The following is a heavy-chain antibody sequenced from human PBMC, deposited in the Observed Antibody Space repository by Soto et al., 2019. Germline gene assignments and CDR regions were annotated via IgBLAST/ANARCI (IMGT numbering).Heavy chain of an antibody. Sequence: GGSLRLSCAASGFTFSSYAMSWVRQAPGKGLEWVSAISGSGGSTYYADSVKGRFTISRDNSKNTLYLQMNSLRAEDTAVYYCAKVMVRYYYYGMDVWGQGTTVTSP. CDR3: AKVMVRYYYYGMDV. CDR2: ISGSGGST. V-gene: IGHV3-23*01. J-gene: IGHJ6*02. D-gene: IGHD3-10*01. CDR1: GFTFSSYA.